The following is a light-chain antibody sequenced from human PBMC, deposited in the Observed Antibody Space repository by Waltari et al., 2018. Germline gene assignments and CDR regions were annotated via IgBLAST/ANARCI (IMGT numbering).Light chain of an antibody. CDR1: QSVLYSSNNQNY. Sequence: DIVMTQSPDSLAVSLGEMATINCKSSQSVLYSSNNQNYIALYQQKPGQPPKLIFYCASTRQYGVPYRFRGIGSRTYVTLTISSLQAEDVAGDYCQQYYSTPRTFCQGTKVEIK. CDR2: CAS. J-gene: IGKJ1*01. V-gene: IGKV4-1*01. CDR3: QQYYSTPRT.